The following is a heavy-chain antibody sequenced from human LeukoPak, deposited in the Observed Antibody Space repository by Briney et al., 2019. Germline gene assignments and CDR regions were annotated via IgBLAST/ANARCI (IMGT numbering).Heavy chain of an antibody. CDR2: SRNKDNSYAT. V-gene: IGHV3-72*01. CDR1: GFRFSDHF. Sequence: GGSLRLSCAASGFRFSDHFMDWVRQAPGKGLKWVGRSRNKDNSYATDYAASVEGRFTVSRDDSKNSVYIQMNSLRGEDMAVYYCARGHGEVWELPWGFDYWGQGTLVTVSS. D-gene: IGHD1-26*01. CDR3: ARGHGEVWELPWGFDY. J-gene: IGHJ4*02.